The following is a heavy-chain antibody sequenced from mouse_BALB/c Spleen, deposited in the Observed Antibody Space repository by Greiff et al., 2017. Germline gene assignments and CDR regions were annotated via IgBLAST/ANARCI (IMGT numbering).Heavy chain of an antibody. CDR3: ARRPDDGSSYEDMDV. Sequence: EVKLMESGGGLVQPGGSLKLSCAASGFTFSSYTMSWVRQTPEKRLEWVAYISNGGGSTYYPDTVKGRFTISRDNAKNTLYLQMSSLKSEDTAMYYCARRPDDGSSYEDMDVWGEGTTVTVSS. CDR1: GFTFSSYT. V-gene: IGHV5-12-2*01. J-gene: IGHJ1*01. CDR2: ISNGGGST. D-gene: IGHD1-1*01.